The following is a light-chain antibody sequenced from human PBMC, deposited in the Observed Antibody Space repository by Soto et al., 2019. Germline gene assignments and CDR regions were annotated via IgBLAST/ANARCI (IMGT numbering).Light chain of an antibody. V-gene: IGKV1-5*01. CDR1: QNIRRR. J-gene: IGKJ1*01. CDR2: DAA. CDR3: QQYHSYWT. Sequence: DVQMTQSPSTLAASVGDRVTMTCRASQNIRRRWAWVQEKTGKAPKLVIYDAARLESGGPQRFSGSRSGTDFTLTISSLQTDYFSTYYCQQYHSYWTFGQGTNVDSK.